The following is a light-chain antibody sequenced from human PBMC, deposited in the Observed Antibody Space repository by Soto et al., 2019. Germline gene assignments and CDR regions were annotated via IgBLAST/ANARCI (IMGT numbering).Light chain of an antibody. J-gene: IGKJ1*01. CDR1: QNINDW. V-gene: IGKV1-5*03. CDR2: KAS. CDR3: QQYGANSPWT. Sequence: DIQVTQSPSTLSASVGDRVTINCRASQNINDWLAWYQQKSGKAPKVLIYKASSLESGVPSSFSGSGSGTEVTLTISSLQTEDFAPYYGQQYGANSPWTFGQGTNVEVK.